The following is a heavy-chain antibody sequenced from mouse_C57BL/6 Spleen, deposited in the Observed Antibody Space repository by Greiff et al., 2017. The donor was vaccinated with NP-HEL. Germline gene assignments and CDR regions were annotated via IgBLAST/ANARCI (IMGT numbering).Heavy chain of an antibody. CDR2: INPGSGGT. D-gene: IGHD1-1*01. CDR1: GYAFTNYL. Sequence: VQLQQSGAELVRPGTSVKVSCKASGYAFTNYLIEWVKQRPGQGLEWIGVINPGSGGTNYNEKFKGKATLTADKSSSTAYMQLSSLTSEDSAVYFCARPHYYGSREGYFDVWGTGTTVTVSS. J-gene: IGHJ1*03. CDR3: ARPHYYGSREGYFDV. V-gene: IGHV1-54*01.